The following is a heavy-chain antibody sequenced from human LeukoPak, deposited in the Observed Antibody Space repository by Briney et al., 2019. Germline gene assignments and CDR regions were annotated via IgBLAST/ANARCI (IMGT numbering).Heavy chain of an antibody. J-gene: IGHJ4*02. CDR2: ISSSSRNT. D-gene: IGHD4-17*01. Sequence: GRSLRLSCAVSGFTFSTYSMTWVRQAPGKGLEWVSSISSSSRNTYYTDSVKGRFTISRDNAKNSLYLQMSSRRAEDTAVYYCARDKLYGDYRRFDYWGQGTLVIVSS. V-gene: IGHV3-21*01. CDR1: GFTFSTYS. CDR3: ARDKLYGDYRRFDY.